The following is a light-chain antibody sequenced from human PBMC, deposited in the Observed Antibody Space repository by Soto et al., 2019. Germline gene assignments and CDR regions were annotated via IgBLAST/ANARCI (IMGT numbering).Light chain of an antibody. CDR2: GAA. J-gene: IGKJ5*01. V-gene: IGKV3-15*01. Sequence: EIVMTQSPATLSVSPGERVTLSCRASQSVFSSLAWYQQKPGQAPRLLIYGAATRATGIPARFSGSGSGTDFTLTISRLEPEDFAVFYCQQYGSSITFGQGTRLEIK. CDR1: QSVFSS. CDR3: QQYGSSIT.